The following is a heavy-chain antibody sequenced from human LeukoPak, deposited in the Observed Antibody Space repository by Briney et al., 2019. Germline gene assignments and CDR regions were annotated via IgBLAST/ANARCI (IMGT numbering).Heavy chain of an antibody. J-gene: IGHJ4*02. V-gene: IGHV4-59*01. CDR3: ARADSDYYFDY. Sequence: PSETLSLTCTVSGASIRSYYWSWIRQPPGKGLEWIGYINYSESTNYNPSLTSRGNMSVDTSKKQFSLRLTSVTAADTAVYYCARADSDYYFDYWGQGTLVTVSS. CDR2: INYSEST. D-gene: IGHD3-22*01. CDR1: GASIRSYY.